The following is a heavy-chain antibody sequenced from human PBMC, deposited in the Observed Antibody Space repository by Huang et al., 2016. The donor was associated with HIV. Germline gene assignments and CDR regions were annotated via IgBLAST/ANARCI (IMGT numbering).Heavy chain of an antibody. CDR3: ARGVGNSNRGFDI. Sequence: QVQLVQSGAEMKKSGSSVKVSCKASGGTVSCFSFTWVRQAPGHGLEWMGGIIPLHDPNDLAQKFRGRVTLTADESTNTAFMELSGLTSQDTAVYYCARGVGNSNRGFDIWGQGTLVTVS. CDR1: GGTVSCFS. V-gene: IGHV1-69*13. J-gene: IGHJ4*02. CDR2: IIPLHDPN. D-gene: IGHD5-18*01.